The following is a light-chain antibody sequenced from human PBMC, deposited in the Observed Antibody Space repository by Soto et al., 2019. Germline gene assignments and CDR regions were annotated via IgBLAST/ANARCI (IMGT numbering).Light chain of an antibody. CDR2: SAS. CDR3: QQYAGSPRT. Sequence: VWPKSPCTLSLSPGERCTLSCIASQNLGTLYLAWFQQKSGQAPRLLIYSASRRATGIPDRFTGSGSGTDFTLTINRVEPEDFAVYFCQQYAGSPRTFGQGTKVDIK. V-gene: IGKV3-20*01. J-gene: IGKJ1*01. CDR1: QNLGTLY.